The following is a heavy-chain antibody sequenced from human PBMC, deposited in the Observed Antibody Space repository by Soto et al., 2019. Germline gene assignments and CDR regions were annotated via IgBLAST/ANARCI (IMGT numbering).Heavy chain of an antibody. V-gene: IGHV4-31*03. CDR1: GGSISSGGYY. CDR2: IYYSGST. D-gene: IGHD6-19*01. CDR3: ANLASSSGSYYFDY. J-gene: IGHJ4*02. Sequence: SETLSLTCTVSGGSISSGGYYWSWIRQHPGKGLEWIGYIYYSGSTYYNPSLKSRVTISVDTSKNQFSLKLSSVTAADTAVYYCANLASSSGSYYFDYWGQGTLVTVSS.